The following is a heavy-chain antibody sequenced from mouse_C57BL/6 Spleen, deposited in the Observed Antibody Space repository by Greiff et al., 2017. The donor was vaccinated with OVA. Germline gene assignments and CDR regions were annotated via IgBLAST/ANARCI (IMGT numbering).Heavy chain of an antibody. V-gene: IGHV3-6*01. J-gene: IGHJ2*01. Sequence: EVQLQESGPGLVKPSQSLSLTCSVTGYSITSGYYWNWIRQFPGNKLEWMGYISYDGSNNYNPSLKNRISITRDTSKNQFFLKLNSVTTEDTATYYCARELTGAFDYWGQVTTLTVSS. CDR2: ISYDGSN. CDR1: GYSITSGYY. CDR3: ARELTGAFDY.